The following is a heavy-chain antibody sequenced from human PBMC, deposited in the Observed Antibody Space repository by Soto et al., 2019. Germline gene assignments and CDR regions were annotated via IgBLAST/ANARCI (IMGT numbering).Heavy chain of an antibody. CDR3: AKDHYGDYVPEAQVFDY. V-gene: IGHV3-30*18. D-gene: IGHD4-17*01. CDR2: ISYDGSNK. Sequence: GGSLRLSCAASGFTFSSYGMHWVRQAPGKGLEWVAVISYDGSNKYYADSVKGRFTVSRDNSKNTLYLQMNSLRAEDTAVYYCAKDHYGDYVPEAQVFDYWGQGTLVTVSS. CDR1: GFTFSSYG. J-gene: IGHJ4*02.